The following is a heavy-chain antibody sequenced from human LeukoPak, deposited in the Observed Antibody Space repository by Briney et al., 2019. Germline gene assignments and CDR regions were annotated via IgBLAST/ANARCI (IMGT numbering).Heavy chain of an antibody. CDR3: ARAASAGTYNWFDP. V-gene: IGHV1-69*13. J-gene: IGHJ5*02. CDR2: IIPIFGTA. D-gene: IGHD6-13*01. CDR1: GGTFSSYA. Sequence: PVKVSCKASGGTFSSYAISWVRQAPGQGLEWMGGIIPIFGTANYAQKFQGRVTITADESTSTAYMELSSLRSEDTAVYYCARAASAGTYNWFDPWGQGTLVTVSS.